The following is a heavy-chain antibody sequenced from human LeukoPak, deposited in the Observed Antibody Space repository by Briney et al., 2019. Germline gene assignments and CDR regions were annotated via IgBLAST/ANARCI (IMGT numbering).Heavy chain of an antibody. D-gene: IGHD6-13*01. Sequence: GGSLRLSCAASGFTFSSYAMHWVRQAPGKGLEWVAVISYDGSNKYYADSVKGRFTISRDNSKNTLYLQMNSLRAEDTAVYYCARGVDSSSWYGLGAFDIWGQGTMVTVSS. CDR1: GFTFSSYA. V-gene: IGHV3-30*04. J-gene: IGHJ3*02. CDR3: ARGVDSSSWYGLGAFDI. CDR2: ISYDGSNK.